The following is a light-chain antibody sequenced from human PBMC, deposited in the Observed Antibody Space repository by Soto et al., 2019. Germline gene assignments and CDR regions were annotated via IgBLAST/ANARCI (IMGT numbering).Light chain of an antibody. J-gene: IGLJ1*01. CDR2: DVS. Sequence: QSALTQPASVSGSPGQSITLSCTGTSSDVGAYNYVSWYQQHPGKAPNLMIYDVSNRPSGVPNRFSGSKSGNTASLTISGLQADDESDYYCCSYAGSSIPYVFGSGTKVTVL. CDR3: CSYAGSSIPYV. V-gene: IGLV2-14*01. CDR1: SSDVGAYNY.